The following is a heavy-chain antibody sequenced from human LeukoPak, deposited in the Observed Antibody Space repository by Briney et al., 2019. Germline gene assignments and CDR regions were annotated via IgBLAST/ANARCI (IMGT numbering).Heavy chain of an antibody. J-gene: IGHJ6*02. CDR2: ISAYNGNT. CDR1: GYTFTSYG. Sequence: ASVKVSCKASGYTFTSYGISWVRQAPGQGLEWMEWISAYNGNTNYAQKLQGRVTMTTDTSTSTAYMELRSLRSDDTAVYYCARVGVGATTLPYYYYYGMDVWGQGTTVTVSS. CDR3: ARVGVGATTLPYYYYYGMDV. D-gene: IGHD1-26*01. V-gene: IGHV1-18*01.